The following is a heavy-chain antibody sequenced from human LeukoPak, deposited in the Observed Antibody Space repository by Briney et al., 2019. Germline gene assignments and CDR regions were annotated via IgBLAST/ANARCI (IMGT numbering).Heavy chain of an antibody. Sequence: GGSLRLSCAASGFTFSSYEMNWVRQAPGKGLEWVSYISRSGSTIYYADSVKGRFTISRDNAKNSLYLQMNSLRAEDTAVYYCARGALGLRLGELSLYFDYWGQGNLVTVSS. CDR2: ISRSGSTI. CDR1: GFTFSSYE. D-gene: IGHD3-16*02. J-gene: IGHJ4*02. V-gene: IGHV3-48*03. CDR3: ARGALGLRLGELSLYFDY.